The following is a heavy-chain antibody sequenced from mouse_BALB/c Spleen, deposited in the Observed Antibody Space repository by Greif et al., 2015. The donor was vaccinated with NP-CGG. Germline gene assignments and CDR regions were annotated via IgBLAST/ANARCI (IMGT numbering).Heavy chain of an antibody. J-gene: IGHJ4*01. CDR2: IYPGSGNT. D-gene: IGHD4-1*01. Sequence: QVQLQPSGPELVKPGASVKISCKASGYTFTDYYINRVKQKPGQGLEWIGWIYPGSGNTKYNEKFKGKATLTVDTSSSTASIQLRSVTSEDTPVYFCARRTGTEAMDDWGQGTSVSVSS. CDR3: ARRTGTEAMDD. CDR1: GYTFTDYY. V-gene: IGHV1-84*02.